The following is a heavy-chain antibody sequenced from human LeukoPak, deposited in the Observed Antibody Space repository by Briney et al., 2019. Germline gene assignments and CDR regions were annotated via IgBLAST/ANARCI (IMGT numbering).Heavy chain of an antibody. Sequence: SETLSLTCTVSGGSISSYYWSWIRQPPGKGLEWIGEINHSGSTNYNPSLKSRVTISVDTSKNQFSLKLSSVTAADTAVYYCAISAAGYFDYWGQGTLVTVSS. CDR1: GGSISSYY. CDR2: INHSGST. CDR3: AISAAGYFDY. D-gene: IGHD6-13*01. V-gene: IGHV4-34*01. J-gene: IGHJ4*02.